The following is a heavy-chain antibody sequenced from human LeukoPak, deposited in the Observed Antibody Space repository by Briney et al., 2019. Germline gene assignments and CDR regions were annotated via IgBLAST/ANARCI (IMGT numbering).Heavy chain of an antibody. CDR1: GYTFTSYA. V-gene: IGHV7-4-1*02. D-gene: IGHD6-19*01. Sequence: ASVKVSCKASGYTFTSYAMNWVRQAPGQGLEWMGWINTNTGNPTYAQGFTGRFVFSLDTSVSTAYLQISSLKAEDTAVYYCRVGPSYSSGWFRSTFDYWGQGTLVTVSS. CDR2: INTNTGNP. J-gene: IGHJ4*02. CDR3: RVGPSYSSGWFRSTFDY.